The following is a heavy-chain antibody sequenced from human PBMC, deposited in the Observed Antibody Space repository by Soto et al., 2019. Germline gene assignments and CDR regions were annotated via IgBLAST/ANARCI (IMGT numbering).Heavy chain of an antibody. D-gene: IGHD2-15*01. CDR3: ARVDVVVAADAFDI. CDR1: EFTFSNFG. J-gene: IGHJ3*02. Sequence: QVQLVESGGGVVQPGRSLRLSCAASEFTFSNFGMHWVRQAPGKGLEWVAVIYYDGSNEYYADSVKGSFTISRDNSKNTLYLQMNSLRAEDTAVYYCARVDVVVAADAFDIWGQGTMVTVSS. CDR2: IYYDGSNE. V-gene: IGHV3-33*01.